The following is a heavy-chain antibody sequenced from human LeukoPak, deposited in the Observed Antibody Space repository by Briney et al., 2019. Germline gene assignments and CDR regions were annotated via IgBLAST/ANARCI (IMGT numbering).Heavy chain of an antibody. CDR1: GYTFTGYY. J-gene: IGHJ3*02. CDR2: INPNSGGT. D-gene: IGHD1-1*01. Sequence: GASVTVSCKASGYTFTGYYMHWVRQAPGQGREWMGWINPNSGGTNYAQKFQGRVTMTRDTSISTAYMELSRLRSDDTAVYYCARVGNNWNKGAFDIWGQGTMVTVSS. CDR3: ARVGNNWNKGAFDI. V-gene: IGHV1-2*02.